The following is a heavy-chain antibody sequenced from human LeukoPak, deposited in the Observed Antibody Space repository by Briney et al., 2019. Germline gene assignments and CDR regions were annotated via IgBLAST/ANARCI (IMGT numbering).Heavy chain of an antibody. J-gene: IGHJ4*02. V-gene: IGHV1-18*01. CDR2: ISTYNGNT. CDR3: ARQMVRGVTGPFDY. D-gene: IGHD3-10*01. CDR1: GYTFTSYG. Sequence: ASVKVSCKASGYTFTSYGISWVRQAPGQRLEWMGWISTYNGNTNYAQKLQGRVTMTTDTSTSTAYMELRSLRSDDTAVYYCARQMVRGVTGPFDYWGQGTLVTVSS.